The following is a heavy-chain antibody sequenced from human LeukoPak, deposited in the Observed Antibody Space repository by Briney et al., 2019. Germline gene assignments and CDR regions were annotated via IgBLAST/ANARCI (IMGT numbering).Heavy chain of an antibody. CDR1: GFTFSSYW. Sequence: GGSLRLSCAASGFTFSSYWMSWVRQAPGKGLEWVAFIRYDGSNKYYADSVKGRFTISRDNFKNTVDLQVSGLKEEDTAVYYCARDWGQRGVGATLANWGQGTLVIVSS. J-gene: IGHJ4*02. CDR2: IRYDGSNK. D-gene: IGHD1-26*01. V-gene: IGHV3-30*02. CDR3: ARDWGQRGVGATLAN.